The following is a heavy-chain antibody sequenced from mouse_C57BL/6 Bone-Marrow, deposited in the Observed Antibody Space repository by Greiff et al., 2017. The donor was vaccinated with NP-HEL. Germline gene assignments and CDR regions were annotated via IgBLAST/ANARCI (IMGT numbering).Heavy chain of an antibody. CDR1: GFTFSSYA. V-gene: IGHV5-4*03. D-gene: IGHD1-1*01. J-gene: IGHJ1*03. CDR3: ARVDYGSSWSDWYFDV. Sequence: EVNLVESGGGLVKPGGSLKLSCAASGFTFSSYAMSWVRQTPEKRLEWVATISDGGSYTYYPDNVKGRFTISRDNAKNNLYLQMSHLKSEDTAMYYCARVDYGSSWSDWYFDVWGTGTTVTVSS. CDR2: ISDGGSYT.